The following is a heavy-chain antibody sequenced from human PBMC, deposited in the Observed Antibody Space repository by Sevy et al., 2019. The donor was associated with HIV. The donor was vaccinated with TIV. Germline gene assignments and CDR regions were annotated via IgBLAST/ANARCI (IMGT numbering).Heavy chain of an antibody. Sequence: GGSLRLSCAVSGFSLNNYWMSWVRQAPGKGLEWVANINQNGSVKYYVDSVKGRFTISRDDARNLLYLQMNNLRVEDTALYYCVRAIAAEASFWGQSTLVTVSS. D-gene: IGHD6-13*01. V-gene: IGHV3-7*01. CDR1: GFSLNNYW. CDR2: INQNGSVK. J-gene: IGHJ1*01. CDR3: VRAIAAEASF.